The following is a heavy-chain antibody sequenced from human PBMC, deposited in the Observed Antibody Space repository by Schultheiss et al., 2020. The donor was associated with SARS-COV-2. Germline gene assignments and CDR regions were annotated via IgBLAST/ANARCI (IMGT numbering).Heavy chain of an antibody. V-gene: IGHV4-59*01. CDR2: IYSDGST. Sequence: SETLSLTCAVYGGSFSGYYWSWIRQPPGKGLEWLGYIYSDGSTIYNPSLASRVTISVHRSTNQVSLRLTSLTEADTAVYYCARDFKYFDSWGQGTLVTVSS. CDR1: GGSFSGYY. J-gene: IGHJ4*02. CDR3: ARDFKYFDS.